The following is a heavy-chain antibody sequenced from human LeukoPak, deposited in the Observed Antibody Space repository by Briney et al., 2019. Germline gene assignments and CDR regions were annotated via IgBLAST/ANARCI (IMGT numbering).Heavy chain of an antibody. V-gene: IGHV1-2*02. CDR3: ARDLLTWDRFDY. CDR2: INPKSGET. CDR1: GYTFTGYY. D-gene: IGHD1-26*01. J-gene: IGHJ4*02. Sequence: ASVKVSCKSSGYTFTGYYIHWVRQPPGQGLEWMGWINPKSGETNYAQKFQGRVTMTRDTSISTAYMELSSLKSDDTAVYYCARDLLTWDRFDYWGQGTLVSVSS.